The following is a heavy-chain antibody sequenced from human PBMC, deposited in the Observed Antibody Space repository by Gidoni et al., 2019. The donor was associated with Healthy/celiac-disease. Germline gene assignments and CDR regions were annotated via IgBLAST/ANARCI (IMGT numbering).Heavy chain of an antibody. CDR2: ISWNSGSI. CDR1: GFTFDDYA. Sequence: EVQLVESGGGLVQPGRSLRLSCAASGFTFDDYAMHWVRQAPGKGLEWVSGISWNSGSIGYADSVKGRFTISRDNAKNSLYLQMNSLRAEDTALYYCAKDIQDSSGYQPAYFQHWGQGTLVTVSS. CDR3: AKDIQDSSGYQPAYFQH. J-gene: IGHJ1*01. V-gene: IGHV3-9*01. D-gene: IGHD3-22*01.